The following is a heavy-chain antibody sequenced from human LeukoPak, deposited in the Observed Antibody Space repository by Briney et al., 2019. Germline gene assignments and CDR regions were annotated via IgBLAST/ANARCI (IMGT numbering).Heavy chain of an antibody. Sequence: PGGSLRLSCAASGFTFSSYWMHWVRQAPGKGLVWVSRINSDGSSTSYADSVKGRFTISRDNAKNTLYLQMNSLRAEDTAVYYCARVGGSSHFRSGYYGTLWFFDYWGQGTLVTVSS. J-gene: IGHJ4*02. D-gene: IGHD3-3*02. CDR1: GFTFSSYW. CDR2: INSDGSST. CDR3: ARVGGSSHFRSGYYGTLWFFDY. V-gene: IGHV3-74*01.